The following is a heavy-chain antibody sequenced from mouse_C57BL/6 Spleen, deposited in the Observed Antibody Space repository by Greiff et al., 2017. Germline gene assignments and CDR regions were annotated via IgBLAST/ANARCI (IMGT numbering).Heavy chain of an antibody. V-gene: IGHV3-6*01. Sequence: VHLVESGPGLVKPSQSLSLTCSVTGYSITSGYYWNWIRQFPGNKLEWMGYISYDGSNNYNPSLKNRISITRDTSKNQFFLKLNSVTTEDTATYYCARADYGSSYGYFDVWGTGTTVTVSS. D-gene: IGHD1-1*01. J-gene: IGHJ1*03. CDR3: ARADYGSSYGYFDV. CDR2: ISYDGSN. CDR1: GYSITSGYY.